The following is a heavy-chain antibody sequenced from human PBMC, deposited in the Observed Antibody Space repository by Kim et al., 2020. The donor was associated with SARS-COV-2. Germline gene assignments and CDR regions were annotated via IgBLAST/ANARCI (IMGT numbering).Heavy chain of an antibody. CDR2: INPSGGST. CDR3: ARDYNGAVAGNRAADY. CDR1: GYTFTSYY. D-gene: IGHD6-19*01. J-gene: IGHJ4*02. Sequence: ASVKVSCKASGYTFTSYYMHWVRQAPGQGLEWMGIINPSGGSTSYAQKFQGRVTMTRDTSTSTVYMELSSLRSEDTAVYYCARDYNGAVAGNRAADYWGQGTLVTVSS. V-gene: IGHV1-46*01.